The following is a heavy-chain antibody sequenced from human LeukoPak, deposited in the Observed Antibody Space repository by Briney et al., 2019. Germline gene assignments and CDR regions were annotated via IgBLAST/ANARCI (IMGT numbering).Heavy chain of an antibody. J-gene: IGHJ4*02. V-gene: IGHV4-38-2*01. CDR2: IYHSEST. CDR3: ARVRDGYNFGYFDY. CDR1: GFSISSGYY. Sequence: PSETLSLTCAVSGFSISSGYYWGWIRQPPGKGLEWIGSIYHSESTYYNPSLKSRVTISVDTSTNQFSLKLRPVTAADTAVYYCARVRDGYNFGYFDYWGQGTLVTVSS. D-gene: IGHD5-24*01.